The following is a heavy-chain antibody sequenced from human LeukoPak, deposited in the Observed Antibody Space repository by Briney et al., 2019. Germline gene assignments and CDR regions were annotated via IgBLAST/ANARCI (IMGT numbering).Heavy chain of an antibody. J-gene: IGHJ4*02. D-gene: IGHD1-26*01. Sequence: GGSLRLSCAASGFTFSSYSMNWVRQAPGKGLEWVSSISSSSSYIYYADSVKGRFTISRDNAKNSLYLQMNSLRAEDTAVYYCARVPPRNGESYHPFDYWGQGTLVTVSS. CDR2: ISSSSSYI. CDR3: ARVPPRNGESYHPFDY. V-gene: IGHV3-21*01. CDR1: GFTFSSYS.